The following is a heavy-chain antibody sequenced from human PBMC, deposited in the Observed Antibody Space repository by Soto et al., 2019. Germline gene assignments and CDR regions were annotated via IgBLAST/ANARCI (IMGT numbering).Heavy chain of an antibody. CDR1: GFTFSSYA. D-gene: IGHD3-22*01. CDR3: ARDGVIVVVITPNPGYYFDY. V-gene: IGHV3-30-3*01. J-gene: IGHJ4*02. CDR2: ISYDGSNK. Sequence: SLRLSCAASGFTFSSYAMHWVRQAPGKGLEWVAVISYDGSNKYYADSVKGRFTISRDNSKNTLYLQMNSLRAEDTAVYYCARDGVIVVVITPNPGYYFDYWGQGTLVTVSS.